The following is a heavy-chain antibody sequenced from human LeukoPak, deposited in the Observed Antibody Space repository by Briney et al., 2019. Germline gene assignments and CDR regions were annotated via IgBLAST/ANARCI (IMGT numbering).Heavy chain of an antibody. V-gene: IGHV4-4*07. CDR1: GGSISSYY. J-gene: IGHJ6*02. CDR2: IYTSGST. CDR3: ARLVKVGIENSYGMDV. Sequence: SETLSLTCTVSGGSISSYYWSWIRQPAGKGLEWIGRIYTSGSTNYNPSLKSRVTMSVDTSKNQFSLKLSSVTAADTAVYYCARLVKVGIENSYGMDVWGQGTTVTVSS. D-gene: IGHD1-26*01.